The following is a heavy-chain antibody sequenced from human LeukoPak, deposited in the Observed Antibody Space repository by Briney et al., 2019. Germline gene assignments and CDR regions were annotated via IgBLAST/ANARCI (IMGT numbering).Heavy chain of an antibody. CDR1: GFTFDDYA. D-gene: IGHD3-22*01. CDR2: ITWNSGSI. CDR3: AKDINYDSSGYYRD. V-gene: IGHV3-9*01. Sequence: GGSLRLSCAASGFTFDDYAMHWVRQAPGKGLEWVSGITWNSGSIAYADSVKGRFTISRDNAKNSLYLQMNSLRAGDTALYYCAKDINYDSSGYYRDWGQGTLVTVSS. J-gene: IGHJ4*02.